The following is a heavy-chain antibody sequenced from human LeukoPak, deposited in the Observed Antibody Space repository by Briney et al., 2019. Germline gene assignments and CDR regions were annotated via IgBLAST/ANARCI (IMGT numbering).Heavy chain of an antibody. CDR3: VREESGGYFDY. V-gene: IGHV1-46*01. CDR2: IAPSVDTT. J-gene: IGHJ4*02. Sequence: VASVNVSCKSFGFTFTNYLLHWVRQAPGQGLEWVGRIAPSVDTTNYAQKFRGRVTMTRDTSTSTVYMELSSLRSDDTAIYYCVREESGGYFDYWGQGTLVTVSS. D-gene: IGHD2-8*02. CDR1: GFTFTNYL.